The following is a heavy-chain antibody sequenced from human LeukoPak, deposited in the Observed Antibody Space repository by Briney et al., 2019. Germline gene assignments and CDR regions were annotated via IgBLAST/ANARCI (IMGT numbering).Heavy chain of an antibody. D-gene: IGHD3-22*01. CDR3: AGGYYDSSGYIRGFAFDI. Sequence: GGSLRLSCAASGFTFSSYTMNWVRQAPGEGLEGVSAISGSGGSTYYADSVKGRFTISRDNSKNTLYLQMNSLRAEDTAVYYCAGGYYDSSGYIRGFAFDIWGQGTMVTVSS. CDR2: ISGSGGST. CDR1: GFTFSSYT. V-gene: IGHV3-23*01. J-gene: IGHJ3*02.